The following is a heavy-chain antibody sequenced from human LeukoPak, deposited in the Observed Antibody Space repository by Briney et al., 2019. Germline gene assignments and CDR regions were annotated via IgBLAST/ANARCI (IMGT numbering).Heavy chain of an antibody. J-gene: IGHJ5*02. V-gene: IGHV4-39*01. CDR3: ASQSVTIFGVGDNWFDP. D-gene: IGHD3-3*01. CDR1: GGSISSSSYY. Sequence: PSETLSLTCTVSGGSISSSSYYWGWIRQPPGKGLEWIGSIYYSGSTYYKPSLKSRVTISADTSKNQFSLKVSSVTAADTAVYYCASQSVTIFGVGDNWFDPWGQGTLVTVSS. CDR2: IYYSGST.